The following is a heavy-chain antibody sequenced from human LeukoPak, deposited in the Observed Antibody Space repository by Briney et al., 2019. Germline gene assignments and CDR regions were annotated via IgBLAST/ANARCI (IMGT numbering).Heavy chain of an antibody. D-gene: IGHD3-22*01. CDR2: ISGSGGST. V-gene: IGHV3-23*01. CDR3: ARGALRGYYDSSGYYPPFDY. Sequence: GGSLRLSCAASGFTFSSYAMNWVRQAPGKGLEWVSAISGSGGSTYYADSVKGRFTISRDNSKNTLYLQMNSLRAEDTAVYYCARGALRGYYDSSGYYPPFDYWGQGTLVTVSS. J-gene: IGHJ4*02. CDR1: GFTFSSYA.